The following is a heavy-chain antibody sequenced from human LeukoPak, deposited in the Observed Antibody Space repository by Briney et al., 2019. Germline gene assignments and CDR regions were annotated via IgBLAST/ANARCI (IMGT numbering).Heavy chain of an antibody. CDR1: GFTFSSYA. Sequence: PGGSLRLSCAASGFTFSSYAMHWVRQAPGKGLEYVSAISSNGGSTYYANSVKGRFTISRDNSKNTLYLQMGSLKASDTAMYYCARRRDERGYKDIFDIWGQGTMVTVSS. CDR2: ISSNGGST. V-gene: IGHV3-64*01. CDR3: ARRRDERGYKDIFDI. J-gene: IGHJ3*02. D-gene: IGHD5-18*01.